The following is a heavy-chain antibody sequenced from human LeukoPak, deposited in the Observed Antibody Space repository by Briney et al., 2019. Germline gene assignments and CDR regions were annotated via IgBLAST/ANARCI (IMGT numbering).Heavy chain of an antibody. CDR2: IYYSGST. CDR1: GGSISSYY. Sequence: SETLSLTCTVSGGSISSYYWSWIRQPPGKGLEWIGYIYYSGSTNYNPSLKSRVTISVDTSKNQFSLRLSSVTAADTAVYYCARGVTVRYYCSSTSCYRLNWFDPWGQGTLVTVSS. D-gene: IGHD2-2*01. CDR3: ARGVTVRYYCSSTSCYRLNWFDP. V-gene: IGHV4-59*12. J-gene: IGHJ5*02.